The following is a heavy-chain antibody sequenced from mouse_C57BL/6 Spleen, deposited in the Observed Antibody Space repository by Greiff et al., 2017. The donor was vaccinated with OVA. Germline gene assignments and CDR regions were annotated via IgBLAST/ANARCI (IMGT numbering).Heavy chain of an antibody. CDR2: INPSSGYT. J-gene: IGHJ2*01. CDR3: ARTYYSNYVGY. CDR1: GYTFTSYW. Sequence: QVQLKESGAELAKPGASVKLSCKASGYTFTSYWMHWVKQRPGQGLEWIGYINPSSGYTKYNQKFKDKATVTADKSSSTAYMQLSSLTYADSAVYYCARTYYSNYVGYWGQGTTLTVSS. V-gene: IGHV1-7*01. D-gene: IGHD2-5*01.